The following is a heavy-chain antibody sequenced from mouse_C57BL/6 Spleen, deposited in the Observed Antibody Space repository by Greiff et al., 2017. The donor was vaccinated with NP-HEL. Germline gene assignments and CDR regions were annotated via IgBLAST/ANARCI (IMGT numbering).Heavy chain of an antibody. CDR1: GYSITSGYY. J-gene: IGHJ4*01. D-gene: IGHD2-3*01. CDR2: ISYDGSN. V-gene: IGHV3-6*01. CDR3: ARGWLLRGMDY. Sequence: EVQLQESGPGLVKPSQSLSLTCSVTGYSITSGYYWNWIRQFPGNKLEWMGYISYDGSNNYNPSLKNRISITRDTSKNQFFLKLNSVTTEDTATYYCARGWLLRGMDYWGQGTSVTVSS.